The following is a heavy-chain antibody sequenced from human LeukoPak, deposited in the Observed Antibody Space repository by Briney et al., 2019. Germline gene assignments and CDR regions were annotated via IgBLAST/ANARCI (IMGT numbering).Heavy chain of an antibody. CDR1: GFTFSSYE. Sequence: GGSLRLSCAASGFTFSSYEMHWVRQAPGKGLEWVAVISYDGSNKYYADSVKGRFTISRDNSKNTLYLQMNSLRAEDTAVYYCALDYGDYGDGPFDYWGQGTLVTVSS. CDR3: ALDYGDYGDGPFDY. V-gene: IGHV3-30*03. J-gene: IGHJ4*02. D-gene: IGHD4-17*01. CDR2: ISYDGSNK.